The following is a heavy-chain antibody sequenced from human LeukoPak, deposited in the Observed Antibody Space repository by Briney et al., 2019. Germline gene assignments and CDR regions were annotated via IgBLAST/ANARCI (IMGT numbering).Heavy chain of an antibody. Sequence: GGSLRLSCAASGFIFSDYNMHWVRQPPGKGLEWVSYITHSARTISYADSVKGRFTISRHNARNSLYLQMNSLRDDDTAVYFCARPSSGAYDYWGQGTLVTVSS. CDR3: ARPSSGAYDY. CDR2: ITHSARTI. V-gene: IGHV3-48*02. J-gene: IGHJ4*02. D-gene: IGHD6-25*01. CDR1: GFIFSDYN.